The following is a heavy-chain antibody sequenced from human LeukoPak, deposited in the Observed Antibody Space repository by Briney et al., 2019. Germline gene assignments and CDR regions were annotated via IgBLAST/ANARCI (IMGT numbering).Heavy chain of an antibody. CDR3: ARGRIAANY. V-gene: IGHV1-46*01. CDR1: GYTVTSYY. J-gene: IGHJ4*02. D-gene: IGHD6-13*01. CDR2: LNPSGGST. Sequence: ASVTVSCTASGYTVTSYYMHWVRQAPGQGLEWMGILNPSGGSTSYAQKFQGRATLTRATSTSTVYMELSSLRSEDTAVYYCARGRIAANYWGQGTLVTVSS.